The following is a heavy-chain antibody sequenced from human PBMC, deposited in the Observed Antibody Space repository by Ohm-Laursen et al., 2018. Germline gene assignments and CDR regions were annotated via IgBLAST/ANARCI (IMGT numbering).Heavy chain of an antibody. CDR2: ISVSGSST. V-gene: IGHV3-23*01. Sequence: SLRLSCTASGFTFSISGMAWVRQAPGKGLEWVSGISVSGSSTSYADSVKGRFTISRDNAKNTLYLQMNSLRAEDTAVYYCAKQPPAPAGTYDYWGQGTLVTVSS. CDR1: GFTFSISG. D-gene: IGHD6-13*01. J-gene: IGHJ4*02. CDR3: AKQPPAPAGTYDY.